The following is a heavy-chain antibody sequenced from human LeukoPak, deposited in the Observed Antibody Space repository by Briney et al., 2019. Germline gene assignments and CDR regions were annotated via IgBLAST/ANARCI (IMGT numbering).Heavy chain of an antibody. CDR1: GFPFETNA. D-gene: IGHD5-18*01. Sequence: PGGSLRLSCATSGFPFETNAMRWVRQAPGKGLEWVATIGNTETFYADSVTGRFTISRDNSKNTVNLQMNRLRVEATAIYYCAKDWIQFNRVFDCFDSWGQGTLVTVSS. CDR2: IGNTET. V-gene: IGHV3-23*01. J-gene: IGHJ4*02. CDR3: AKDWIQFNRVFDCFDS.